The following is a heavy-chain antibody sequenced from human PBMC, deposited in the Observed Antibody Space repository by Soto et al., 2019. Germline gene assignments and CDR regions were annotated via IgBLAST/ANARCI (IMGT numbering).Heavy chain of an antibody. J-gene: IGHJ6*02. Sequence: QITLKESGPTLVKPTQTLTLTCTFSGFSVSTSGVGVGWIRQPPGKALEWLALIYWDDDKRYSPSLKSRLTTTKDTSKNQVVLTLANMDPVQQPTYSGAHPRGLIGQNYYYYYSVMKVWAKGRRSPSP. D-gene: IGHD2-15*01. CDR2: IYWDDDK. CDR3: AHPRGLIGQNYYYYYSVMKV. CDR1: GFSVSTSGVG. V-gene: IGHV2-5*02.